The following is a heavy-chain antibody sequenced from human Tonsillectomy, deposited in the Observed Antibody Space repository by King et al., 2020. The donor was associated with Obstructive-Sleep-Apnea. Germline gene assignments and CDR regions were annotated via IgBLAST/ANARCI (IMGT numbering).Heavy chain of an antibody. CDR3: AGDAAAELHRRSNYFDY. Sequence: QLVQSGAEVKKPGSSVRVSCKASGYTFTGYYIHWVLQAPGQGLEWMGWNNPDSGGTHCARKFQARVTMTRAASISTAYMELSSLRSDDTAVYYCAGDAAAELHRRSNYFDYWGQGTLVSVSS. CDR2: NNPDSGGT. V-gene: IGHV1-2*02. CDR1: GYTFTGYY. D-gene: IGHD6-25*01. J-gene: IGHJ4*02.